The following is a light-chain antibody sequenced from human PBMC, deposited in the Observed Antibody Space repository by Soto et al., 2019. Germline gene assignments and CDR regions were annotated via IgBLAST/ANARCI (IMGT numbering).Light chain of an antibody. CDR1: QSIRTW. V-gene: IGKV1-5*03. CDR2: EAS. CDR3: QQYNDSFPYT. Sequence: DIPMTQSHSTLSASVVDRVTITCRASQSIRTWLAWYQQKPGTAPKLLIYEASTLQSGVPSRFSGFRSGTEFTLTVSSLQPDDFATYYCQQYNDSFPYTFGQGTKLEIK. J-gene: IGKJ2*01.